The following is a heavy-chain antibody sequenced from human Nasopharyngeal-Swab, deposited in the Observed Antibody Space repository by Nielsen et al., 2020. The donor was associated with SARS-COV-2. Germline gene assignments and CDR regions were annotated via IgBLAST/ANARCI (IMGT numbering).Heavy chain of an antibody. Sequence: GESLKISCVASGFIFGNYAMAWVRQAPGKGLEWVAFIAHDASNEYYGDSVKGRFSISRDSSKNTLYLQMDSLRGEDTAVYYCARDAPAHYGAFYWGRGTLVTVSS. J-gene: IGHJ4*02. CDR1: GFIFGNYA. V-gene: IGHV3-30*03. D-gene: IGHD4-17*01. CDR3: ARDAPAHYGAFY. CDR2: IAHDASNE.